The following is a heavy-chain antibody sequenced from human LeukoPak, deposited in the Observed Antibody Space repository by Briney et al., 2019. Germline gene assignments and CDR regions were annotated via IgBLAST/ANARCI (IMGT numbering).Heavy chain of an antibody. CDR1: GGSFSGYY. CDR2: INHSGST. CDR3: ARGDFWGGFTYYFDY. J-gene: IGHJ4*02. Sequence: SETLSLTCAVYGGSFSGYYWSWIRQPPGKGLEWIGEINHSGSTNYNPSLKSRVTISVDTSKNQFSLKLSPVTAANTAVYYCARGDFWGGFTYYFDYWGQGTLVTVSS. D-gene: IGHD3-3*01. V-gene: IGHV4-34*01.